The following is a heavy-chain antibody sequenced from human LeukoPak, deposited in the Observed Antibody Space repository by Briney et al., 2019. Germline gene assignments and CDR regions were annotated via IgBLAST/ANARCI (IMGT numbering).Heavy chain of an antibody. D-gene: IGHD2-15*01. CDR2: IRYDGSNK. V-gene: IGHV3-30*02. CDR1: GFTFSSYG. J-gene: IGHJ4*02. Sequence: GGSLRLSCAASGFTFSSYGMHWVRQAPGKGLEWVAFIRYDGSNKYCADSVKGRFTISRDNSKNTLYLQMNSLRAEDTAVYYCAKARRYCSGGSCYPAWDWGQGTLVTVSS. CDR3: AKARRYCSGGSCYPAWD.